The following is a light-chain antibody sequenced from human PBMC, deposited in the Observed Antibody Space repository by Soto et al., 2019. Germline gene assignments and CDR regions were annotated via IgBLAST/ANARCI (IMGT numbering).Light chain of an antibody. CDR1: SSDVGSYNL. CDR3: CSYAGSSTLGV. Sequence: QSALPQPAYVSGSPGQSITISCTGTSSDVGSYNLVSWYQQHPGKAPKLMIYEGSKRPSGVSNRFSGSKSGNTASLTISGFQAEDEADYYCCSYAGSSTLGVFGAGTKVAVL. CDR2: EGS. V-gene: IGLV2-23*01. J-gene: IGLJ1*01.